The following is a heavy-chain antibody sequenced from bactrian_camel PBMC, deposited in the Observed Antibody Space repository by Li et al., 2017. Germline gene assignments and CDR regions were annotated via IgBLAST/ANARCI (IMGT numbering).Heavy chain of an antibody. V-gene: IGHV3S53*01. CDR2: IGADGTA. Sequence: VQLVESGGGSVQAGGSLRLSCAVSDYTWGVYSTSYCMGWFRQAPGKEREGVAVIGADGTAAYAETVKGRFTMSRDNAKNTVYLQMNSLKPEDTAIYYCAADPRWSAGYCYRTVPEYKYWGQGTQVTVS. D-gene: IGHD2*01. CDR1: DYTWGVYSTSYC. J-gene: IGHJ4*01. CDR3: AADPRWSAGYCYRTVPEYKY.